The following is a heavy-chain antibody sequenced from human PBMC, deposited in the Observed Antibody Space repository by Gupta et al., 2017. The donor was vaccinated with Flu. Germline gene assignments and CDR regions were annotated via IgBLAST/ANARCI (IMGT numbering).Heavy chain of an antibody. Sequence: EVQLLESGGGLVQPGGSLSLPGAAFGFPFSTYAMSWVRQAPGKGLEWVSAISGSGGSTYYADSVKGRFTISRDNSKNTLYLQMNSLRAEDTAVYYCAKGEAYYYYGMDVWGQGTTVTVSS. D-gene: IGHD1-26*01. CDR2: ISGSGGST. J-gene: IGHJ6*02. V-gene: IGHV3-23*01. CDR1: GFPFSTYA. CDR3: AKGEAYYYYGMDV.